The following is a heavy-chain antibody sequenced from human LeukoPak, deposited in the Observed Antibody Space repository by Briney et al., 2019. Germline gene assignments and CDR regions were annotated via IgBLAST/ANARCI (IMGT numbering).Heavy chain of an antibody. CDR3: AKLKRVGIAPFDD. CDR2: ISGSGNKT. V-gene: IGHV3-23*01. D-gene: IGHD3-10*01. J-gene: IGHJ4*02. CDR1: GFTFSHFA. Sequence: PGGSLRLSCAASGFTFSHFAMSWVRQAPGKGLQWVSTISGSGNKTYDADSVKGRFTISRDNSKNTPYLQMTGLRAEDTAVYYCAKLKRVGIAPFDDWGQGILVTVSS.